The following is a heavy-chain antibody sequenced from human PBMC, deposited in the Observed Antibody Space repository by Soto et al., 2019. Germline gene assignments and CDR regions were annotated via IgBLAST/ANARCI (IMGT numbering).Heavy chain of an antibody. D-gene: IGHD5-12*01. CDR3: TKGGYDLIYYFGMDV. CDR1: GFTFHEYA. CDR2: ISSDGDTI. J-gene: IGHJ6*02. V-gene: IGHV3-9*01. Sequence: EVQLIESGGGWVQPGTSLRVSCAASGFTFHEYAMHWVRQAPGKGLEWVSGISSDGDTIAYADSVQGRFTVFRDNAKNSLYLQMNGLRAEDTALYYWTKGGYDLIYYFGMDVWGQGTTVTVSS.